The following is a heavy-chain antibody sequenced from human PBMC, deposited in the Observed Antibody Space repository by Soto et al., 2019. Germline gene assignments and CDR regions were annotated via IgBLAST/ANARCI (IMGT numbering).Heavy chain of an antibody. CDR2: IYWDDDE. Sequence: QINLKESGPTLVKPTQTLTLNCSFSGFSLTTAGVGVGWVRQSPGEALEWLALIYWDDDERYSPSLKTRLTSTKDTSKKQGVLKMTNMAPVATATYYCAHSRNLITGDAPVGDFYCWGQGTLVTVSS. D-gene: IGHD3-10*01. CDR3: AHSRNLITGDAPVGDFYC. J-gene: IGHJ4*02. CDR1: GFSLTTAGVG. V-gene: IGHV2-5*02.